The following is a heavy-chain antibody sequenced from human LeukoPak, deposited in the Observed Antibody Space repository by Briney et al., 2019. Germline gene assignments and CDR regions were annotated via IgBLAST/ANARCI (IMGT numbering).Heavy chain of an antibody. J-gene: IGHJ4*02. CDR2: ISSSGRTI. CDR3: ARGEYYFDY. Sequence: GGSKRLSCSAAGFSFSICSMHWVRQAPGKVLECISYISSSGRTIYYAASLKGRFTVSRDTAKNSLYLRMNNLRAEDTAVYYCARGEYYFDYWGQGTLASVSS. CDR1: GFSFSICS. V-gene: IGHV3-48*03.